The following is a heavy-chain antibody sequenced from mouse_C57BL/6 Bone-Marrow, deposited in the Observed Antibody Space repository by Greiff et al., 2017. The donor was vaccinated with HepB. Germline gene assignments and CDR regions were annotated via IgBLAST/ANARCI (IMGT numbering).Heavy chain of an antibody. D-gene: IGHD1-1*01. J-gene: IGHJ4*01. CDR2: ISNLAYSI. CDR3: ARNYGSSYGGFYAMDY. Sequence: EVNVVESGGGLVQPGGSLKLSCAASGFTFSDYGMAWVRQAPRKGPEWVAFISNLAYSIYYADTVTGRFTISRENAKNTLYLEMSSLRSEDTAMYYCARNYGSSYGGFYAMDYWGQGTSVTVSS. CDR1: GFTFSDYG. V-gene: IGHV5-15*01.